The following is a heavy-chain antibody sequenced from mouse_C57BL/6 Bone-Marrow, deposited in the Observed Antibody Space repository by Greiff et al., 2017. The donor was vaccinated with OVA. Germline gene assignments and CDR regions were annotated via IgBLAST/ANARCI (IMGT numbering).Heavy chain of an antibody. CDR3: APYYGSSRGYFDY. CDR1: GYTFTSYW. V-gene: IGHV1-55*01. CDR2: IYPGSGST. D-gene: IGHD1-1*01. Sequence: QVHVKQSGAELVKPGASVKMSCKASGYTFTSYWITWVKQRPGQGLEWIGDIYPGSGSTNYNEKFKSKATLTVDTSSSTAYMQLSSLTSEDAAVYYCAPYYGSSRGYFDYWGQGTTLTVSS. J-gene: IGHJ2*01.